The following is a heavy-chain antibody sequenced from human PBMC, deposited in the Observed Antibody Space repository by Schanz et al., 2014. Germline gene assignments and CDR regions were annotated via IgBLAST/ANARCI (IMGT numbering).Heavy chain of an antibody. CDR2: TKAGGRDI. CDR3: ARGYSSSMDV. V-gene: IGHV3-48*01. J-gene: IGHJ6*02. D-gene: IGHD6-6*01. Sequence: VQLVESGGGLVQPGGSLRLSCAASGFTFSYYSLNWVRQAPGKGLEWLSYTKAGGRDIHYADSVKGRFTISRDNSKNTLYLQMNSLRAEDTAVYYCARGYSSSMDVWGQGTTVTVSS. CDR1: GFTFSYYS.